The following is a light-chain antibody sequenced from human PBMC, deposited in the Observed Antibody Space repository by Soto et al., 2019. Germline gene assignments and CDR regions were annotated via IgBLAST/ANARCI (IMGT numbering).Light chain of an antibody. CDR3: SSYTSSSTYV. J-gene: IGLJ1*01. V-gene: IGLV2-14*01. CDR2: EVN. Sequence: QSVLTQPASVSGSPGQSITISCTGTSSDVGDYNYVSWYQQHPGKAPKLMIYEVNNRPSGVSNRFSGSKSGNTASLTISGLQAEDEAVYYCSSYTSSSTYVFGTGTKLTVL. CDR1: SSDVGDYNY.